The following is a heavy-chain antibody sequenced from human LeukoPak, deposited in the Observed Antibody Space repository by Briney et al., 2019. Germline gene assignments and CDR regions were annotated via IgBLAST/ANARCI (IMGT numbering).Heavy chain of an antibody. Sequence: ASVKVSCKAFGYTFTSNYMHWVRQAPGQGPEWMGWINPNSGGTNYAQKFQGRVTVTRDTSISTAYMELSRLGSDDTAVYYCAREGASGYSNNWFDPWGQGTLVTVSS. V-gene: IGHV1-2*02. J-gene: IGHJ5*02. CDR3: AREGASGYSNNWFDP. CDR2: INPNSGGT. D-gene: IGHD3-22*01. CDR1: GYTFTSNY.